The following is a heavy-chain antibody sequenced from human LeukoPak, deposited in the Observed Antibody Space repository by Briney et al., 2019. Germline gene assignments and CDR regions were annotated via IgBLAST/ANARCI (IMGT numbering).Heavy chain of an antibody. Sequence: GGSLRLSCAASGFTFRSYWMTWVRQAPGKGLEWVAYIKEDGSQKYYVDSVQGRCTISRDNAKNSLYLHMNSLRAEDTAVYYYARINSEIYDGDAFDVWGQGTMVTVSS. J-gene: IGHJ3*01. D-gene: IGHD1-26*01. CDR1: GFTFRSYW. V-gene: IGHV3-7*01. CDR2: IKEDGSQK. CDR3: ARINSEIYDGDAFDV.